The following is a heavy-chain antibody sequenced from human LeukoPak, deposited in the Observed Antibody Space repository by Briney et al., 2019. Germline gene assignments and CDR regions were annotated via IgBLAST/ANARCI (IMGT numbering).Heavy chain of an antibody. J-gene: IGHJ3*02. CDR1: EFTFSSYW. D-gene: IGHD3-3*01. CDR2: IKQDGSEK. CDR3: ARDESLGDFWSGYFDAFDI. Sequence: GGSLRLSCVASEFTFSSYWITWVRQAPGKGLEWVANIKQDGSEKYYVDSVKGRFTISRDNAKNSLYLQMNSLRAEDTAVYYCARDESLGDFWSGYFDAFDIWGQGTMVTVSS. V-gene: IGHV3-7*01.